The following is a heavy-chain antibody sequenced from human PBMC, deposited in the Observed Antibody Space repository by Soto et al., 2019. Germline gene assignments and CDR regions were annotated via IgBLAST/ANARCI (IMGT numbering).Heavy chain of an antibody. D-gene: IGHD6-19*01. CDR1: GFTFSSYA. J-gene: IGHJ4*02. CDR3: AKGGSGWSQEPIDY. Sequence: PRGSLRLSCAASGFTFSSYAMTWVRQAPGKGPEWVSAISGSGDNTYYADSVKGRFTISRDNSKNTLYLQMNSLRAEDTAVYYCAKGGSGWSQEPIDYWGQGTLVTVSS. CDR2: ISGSGDNT. V-gene: IGHV3-23*01.